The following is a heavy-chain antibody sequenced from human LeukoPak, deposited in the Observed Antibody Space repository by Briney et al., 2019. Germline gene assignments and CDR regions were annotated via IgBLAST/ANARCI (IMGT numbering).Heavy chain of an antibody. CDR3: ARASGGGSGSYYYYYYYMDV. Sequence: GASVKVSCKASGYTFTGYYMHWVRQAPGQGLEWMGWINPNSGGTNYAQKFQGRVTMTRDTSISTAYMELSRLRSDDTAVYYCARASGGGSGSYYYYYYYMDVWGKGTTVTISS. CDR2: INPNSGGT. D-gene: IGHD3-10*01. CDR1: GYTFTGYY. J-gene: IGHJ6*03. V-gene: IGHV1-2*02.